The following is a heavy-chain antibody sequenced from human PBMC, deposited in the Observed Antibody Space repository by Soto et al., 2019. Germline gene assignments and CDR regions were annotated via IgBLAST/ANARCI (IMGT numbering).Heavy chain of an antibody. Sequence: GGSLRLSCAASGFTFSSYSMNWVRQAPGKGLEWVSYISSSSSTIYYADSVKGRFTISRDNAKNSLYLQMNSLRAEDTAVYYCARGGGLQSYYYYYYMDVWGKGTTVTVSS. CDR3: ARGGGLQSYYYYYYMDV. D-gene: IGHD4-4*01. V-gene: IGHV3-48*01. J-gene: IGHJ6*03. CDR1: GFTFSSYS. CDR2: ISSSSSTI.